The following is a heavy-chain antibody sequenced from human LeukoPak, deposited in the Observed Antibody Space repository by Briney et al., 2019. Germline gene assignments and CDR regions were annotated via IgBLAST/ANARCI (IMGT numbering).Heavy chain of an antibody. CDR2: INHSGST. CDR1: GGSFSGYY. Sequence: SETLSLTCAVYGGSFSGYYWSWIRQPPGKGLEWIGEINHSGSTNYNPSLKSRVTISVDTSKNQFSLKLSSVTAADTAVYYCARDAGTYYYDSSGMPFDYWGQGTLVTVSS. J-gene: IGHJ4*02. D-gene: IGHD3-22*01. V-gene: IGHV4-34*01. CDR3: ARDAGTYYYDSSGMPFDY.